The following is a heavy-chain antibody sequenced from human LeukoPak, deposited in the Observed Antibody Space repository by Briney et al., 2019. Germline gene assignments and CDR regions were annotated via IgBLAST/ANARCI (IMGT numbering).Heavy chain of an antibody. Sequence: SETLSLTCTVSGGSISSSSYYWGWIRQPPGKGLEWIGSIYYSGSTNYNPSLKSRVTISVDTSKNQFSLKLSSVTAADTAVYYCARIDYSNGRVHFDYWGQGTLVAVSS. J-gene: IGHJ4*02. D-gene: IGHD4-4*01. CDR2: IYYSGST. CDR3: ARIDYSNGRVHFDY. V-gene: IGHV4-39*07. CDR1: GGSISSSSYY.